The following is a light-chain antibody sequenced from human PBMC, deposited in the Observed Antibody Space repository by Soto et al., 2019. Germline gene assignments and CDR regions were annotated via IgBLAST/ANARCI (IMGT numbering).Light chain of an antibody. CDR1: QSVSIN. V-gene: IGKV3-15*01. Sequence: EIVMTQYPTTLSVSPGERATLSCRASQSVSINLAWYQQKPGHAPRLLIYGASTRATGIPARFSGSGSGTEFTLTISGLQSEGFAVYYCQRYNNLPPNSFGGGTKVEIK. CDR3: QRYNNLPPNS. J-gene: IGKJ4*01. CDR2: GAS.